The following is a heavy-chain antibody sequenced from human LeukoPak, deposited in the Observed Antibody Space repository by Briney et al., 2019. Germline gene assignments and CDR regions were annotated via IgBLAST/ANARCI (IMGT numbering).Heavy chain of an antibody. V-gene: IGHV4-34*01. Sequence: SETLSLTCAVYGGSFSGYYWSWIRQPPGKGPEWIGEINHSGSTNYNPSLKSRVTISVDTSKNQFSLKLSSVTAADTAVYYCARVDIAAQKVDYWGQGTLVTVSS. D-gene: IGHD5-12*01. CDR2: INHSGST. J-gene: IGHJ4*02. CDR1: GGSFSGYY. CDR3: ARVDIAAQKVDY.